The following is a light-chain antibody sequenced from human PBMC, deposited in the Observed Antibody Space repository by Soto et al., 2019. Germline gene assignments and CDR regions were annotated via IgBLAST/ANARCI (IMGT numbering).Light chain of an antibody. V-gene: IGKV3-15*01. CDR3: QQYDQWWT. J-gene: IGKJ1*01. Sequence: EIVLTQSPATLSLSPGERATLSCRASQSVSSDLAWYQQKPGQAPRLLIYDASIRATGIPARFSGSGSGTEYSLTISSLQSEDFGVYFCQQYDQWWTFGQGTKVDIK. CDR1: QSVSSD. CDR2: DAS.